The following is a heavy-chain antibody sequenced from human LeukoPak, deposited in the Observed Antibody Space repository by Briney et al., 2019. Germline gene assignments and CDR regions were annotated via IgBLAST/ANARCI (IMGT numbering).Heavy chain of an antibody. CDR3: ARGPYAYTSSATLGSYNWFDP. J-gene: IGHJ5*02. D-gene: IGHD2-2*02. Sequence: GASLQISWKGSGYSVRNYWIGWVRQMPGKGLEKMGIIYPGDSDTRYSPSFQDQVTISVDKSISTAYLQWSSLKASDTAVYYCARGPYAYTSSATLGSYNWFDPWGQGSLVTVSS. CDR2: IYPGDSDT. V-gene: IGHV5-51*01. CDR1: GYSVRNYW.